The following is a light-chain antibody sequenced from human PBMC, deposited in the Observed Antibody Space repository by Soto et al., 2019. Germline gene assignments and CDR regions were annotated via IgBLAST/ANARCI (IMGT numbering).Light chain of an antibody. V-gene: IGKV1-39*01. CDR2: AAS. CDR1: QSISNY. Sequence: DMEMTQSPLSLSASVGDRVTITCRASQSISNYLNCYQHKPGKVPKLLIYAASSLQSGVPTRFSGSGSETDFTLTINSLQPEDFATYYCQQSYGTTLTFGGGTKIEIK. CDR3: QQSYGTTLT. J-gene: IGKJ4*01.